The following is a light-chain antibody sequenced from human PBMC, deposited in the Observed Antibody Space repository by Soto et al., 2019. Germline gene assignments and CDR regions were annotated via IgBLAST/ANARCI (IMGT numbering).Light chain of an antibody. CDR3: SSYTSSSTYV. Sequence: QSALTQPASVSGSPGQSITISCTGTSRDVGGYNYVSWYQQHPGKAPKLMIYDVSNRPSGVSNRFSGSKSGNTASLSISGLHAEDEADYYCSSYTSSSTYVFGTGTKLTVL. CDR1: SRDVGGYNY. J-gene: IGLJ1*01. V-gene: IGLV2-14*01. CDR2: DVS.